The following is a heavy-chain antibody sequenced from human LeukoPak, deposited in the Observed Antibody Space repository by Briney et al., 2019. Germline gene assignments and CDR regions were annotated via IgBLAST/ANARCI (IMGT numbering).Heavy chain of an antibody. CDR2: IYYSGST. J-gene: IGHJ4*02. Sequence: SETLSLTCTVSGGSISSYYWSWIRQPPGKGLEWIGYIYYSGSTNYNPSLKSRVTISVDTSKNQFSLKLSSVTAADTAVYYCARHGGGSHTIDYWGQGTLVTVSS. CDR3: ARHGGGSHTIDY. D-gene: IGHD1-26*01. V-gene: IGHV4-59*08. CDR1: GGSISSYY.